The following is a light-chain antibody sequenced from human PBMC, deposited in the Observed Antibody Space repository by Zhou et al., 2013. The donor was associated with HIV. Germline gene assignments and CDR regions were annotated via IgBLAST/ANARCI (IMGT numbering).Light chain of an antibody. V-gene: IGKV1-9*01. J-gene: IGKJ3*01. CDR3: QQFNGHPS. Sequence: IQLTQSPSSLSASVGDRVTITCRASQGISSYLAWYQQKPGKAPKLLIYAASTLQSGVPSRFSGSGGGTEFTLTISSLQPEDFATYYCQQFNGHPSFGPGTKVEIK. CDR1: QGISSY. CDR2: AAS.